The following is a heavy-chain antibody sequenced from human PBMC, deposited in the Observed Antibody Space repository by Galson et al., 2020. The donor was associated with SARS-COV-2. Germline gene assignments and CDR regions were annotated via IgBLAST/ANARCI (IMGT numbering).Heavy chain of an antibody. CDR1: GYTFTSYD. V-gene: IGHV1-8*03. CDR3: ARGDCSSTSCFNYYYYYYMDV. D-gene: IGHD2-2*01. Sequence: ASVKVSCKASGYTFTSYDINWVRQATGQGLEWMGWMNPNSGNTGYAQKFQGRLTITRNTSISTAYMELSSLRSEDTAVYYCARGDCSSTSCFNYYYYYYMDVWGKGTTVTISS. CDR2: MNPNSGNT. J-gene: IGHJ6*03.